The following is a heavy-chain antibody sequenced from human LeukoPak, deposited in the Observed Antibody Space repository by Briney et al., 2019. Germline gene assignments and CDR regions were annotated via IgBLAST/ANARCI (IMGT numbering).Heavy chain of an antibody. CDR1: GGSITHYY. J-gene: IGHJ3*02. V-gene: IGHV4-59*01. D-gene: IGHD1-26*01. Sequence: SETLSLTCTVSGGSITHYYWTWIRQPPGKTLEWIGYSYYSGSTKYNPSLKSRVTISVDTSNNQFSLNLRSVTAADTAVYYCATTTSGGDAFDIWGQGTMVAVSS. CDR3: ATTTSGGDAFDI. CDR2: SYYSGST.